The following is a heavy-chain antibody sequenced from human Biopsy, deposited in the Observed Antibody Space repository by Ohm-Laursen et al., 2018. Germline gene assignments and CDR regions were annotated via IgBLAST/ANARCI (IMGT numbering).Heavy chain of an antibody. CDR2: ISWDGSRT. D-gene: IGHD3-16*01. CDR3: VRDGGVSYFGLDV. Sequence: SLRLSCSASGFTFDDYTMHWVRQIPGKGLEWVSLISWDGSRTYYADSVRGRFTISRDNAKNCLYLQMNSLRTQDTALYYCVRDGGVSYFGLDVWGLGTTATVSS. CDR1: GFTFDDYT. J-gene: IGHJ6*02. V-gene: IGHV3-43*01.